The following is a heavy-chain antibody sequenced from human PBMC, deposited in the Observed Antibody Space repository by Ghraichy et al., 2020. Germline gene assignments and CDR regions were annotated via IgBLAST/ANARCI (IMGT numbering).Heavy chain of an antibody. CDR2: ISSSSSYI. CDR1: GFTFSSYS. J-gene: IGHJ6*02. Sequence: LSLTCAASGFTFSSYSMNWVRQAPGKGLEWVSSISSSSSYIYYADSVKGRFTISRDNAKNSLYLQINSLRAEDTAVYYCARRGITIFGVVIYYYYGMDVWGQGTTVTVSS. V-gene: IGHV3-21*01. CDR3: ARRGITIFGVVIYYYYGMDV. D-gene: IGHD3-3*01.